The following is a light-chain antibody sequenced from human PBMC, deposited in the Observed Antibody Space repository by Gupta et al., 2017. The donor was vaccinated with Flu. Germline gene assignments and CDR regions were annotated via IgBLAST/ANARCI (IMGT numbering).Light chain of an antibody. V-gene: IGKV1-39*01. CDR2: ETS. Sequence: DIQMTLSTPSASACVGERLTITCWASQNINNYLNLYQQKQGKAPKLLVFETSNLQSGVPPRFSGSGSGTNCILTISSLQAEDGATYYCQQSYTTPRTFGGGTRVEIK. CDR1: QNINNY. CDR3: QQSYTTPRT. J-gene: IGKJ4*01.